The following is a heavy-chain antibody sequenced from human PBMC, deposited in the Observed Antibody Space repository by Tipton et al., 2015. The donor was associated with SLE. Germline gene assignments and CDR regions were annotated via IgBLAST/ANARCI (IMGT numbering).Heavy chain of an antibody. V-gene: IGHV4-34*01. D-gene: IGHD7-27*01. CDR3: ARAPNWGSADYFDF. Sequence: TLSLTCAVYGGSFSGYYWSWIRQPPGKGLEWIGEINHRGSTNYNPSLKSRVTISVDTSKNQFSLKLSSVTAADTAVYYCARAPNWGSADYFDFWGQGTLVTVSS. J-gene: IGHJ4*02. CDR2: INHRGST. CDR1: GGSFSGYY.